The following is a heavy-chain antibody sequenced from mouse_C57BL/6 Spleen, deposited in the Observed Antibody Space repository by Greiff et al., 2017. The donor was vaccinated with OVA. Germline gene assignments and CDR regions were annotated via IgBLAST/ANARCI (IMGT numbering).Heavy chain of an antibody. Sequence: VQLKESGPELVKPGASVKMSCKASGYTFTDYNMHWVKQSHGKSLEWIGYINPNNGGTSYNQKFKGKATLTVNKSSSTAYMELRSLTSEDSAVYYCARSGYAMDYWGQGTSVTVSS. CDR3: ARSGYAMDY. D-gene: IGHD3-1*01. V-gene: IGHV1-22*01. J-gene: IGHJ4*01. CDR2: INPNNGGT. CDR1: GYTFTDYN.